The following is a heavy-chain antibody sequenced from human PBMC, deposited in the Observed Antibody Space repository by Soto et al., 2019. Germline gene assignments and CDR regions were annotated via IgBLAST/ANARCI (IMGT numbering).Heavy chain of an antibody. J-gene: IGHJ4*02. D-gene: IGHD3-10*01. V-gene: IGHV3-74*01. CDR2: IYNDGSYT. CDR1: GFIFKMYW. CDR3: TRAPRAISTGTGAY. Sequence: EVQLVESGGGLVPPGGSVRLSCAASGFIFKMYWMHWVRQTPGKGLVWISRIYNDGSYTDYADSVKGRVTISSDNVNETVYLQMSNVRAEDSGLYYCTRAPRAISTGTGAYWGQGTQVTVSS.